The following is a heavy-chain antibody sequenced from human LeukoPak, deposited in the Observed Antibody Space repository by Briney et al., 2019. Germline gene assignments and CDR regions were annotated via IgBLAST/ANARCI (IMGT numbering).Heavy chain of an antibody. J-gene: IGHJ4*02. CDR3: ARGPYSSSYYFDY. CDR1: GFTFSSYS. CDR2: ISSSSSYI. Sequence: GGSLRLSCAASGFTFSSYSMNWVRQAPGKGLEWVSSISSSSSYIYYADSVKGRFTISRDNAKNSLYLQMNSLRAEDTAVYYCARGPYSSSYYFDYCGQGTLVTVSS. D-gene: IGHD6-6*01. V-gene: IGHV3-21*01.